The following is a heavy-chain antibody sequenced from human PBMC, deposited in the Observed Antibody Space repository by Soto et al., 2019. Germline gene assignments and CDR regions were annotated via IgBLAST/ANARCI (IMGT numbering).Heavy chain of an antibody. CDR2: IIPIFGTA. Sequence: GASVKVSCKASGGTFSSYAISWVRQAPGQGLEWMGGIIPIFGTANYAQKFQGRVTITASLKGRFTFSRDDSGSIAYLQMTSLKAEDTAVYYCTTAAVTSRYYFYTLDVWGQGTTVTVSS. CDR3: TTAAVTSRYYFYTLDV. V-gene: IGHV1-69*13. CDR1: GGTFSSYA. D-gene: IGHD2-2*01. J-gene: IGHJ6*02.